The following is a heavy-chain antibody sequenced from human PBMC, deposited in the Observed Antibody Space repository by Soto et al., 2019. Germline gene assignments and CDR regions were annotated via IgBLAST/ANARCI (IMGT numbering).Heavy chain of an antibody. Sequence: QVQLVQSGAEVKKPGSSVKVSCKASGGTFSSYAISWVRQAPGQGLEWMGGIIPIFGTANYAQKFQGRVTITADESTSTAYMELSSLRSEDTAVYYCASDSFTIFGGVIYYYYYGMDVWGQGTTVTVSS. CDR2: IIPIFGTA. CDR1: GGTFSSYA. CDR3: ASDSFTIFGGVIYYYYYGMDV. V-gene: IGHV1-69*01. J-gene: IGHJ6*02. D-gene: IGHD3-3*01.